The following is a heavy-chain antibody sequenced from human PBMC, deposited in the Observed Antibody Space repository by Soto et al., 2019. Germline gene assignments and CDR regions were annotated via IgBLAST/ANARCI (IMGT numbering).Heavy chain of an antibody. CDR1: GYTFTGYY. CDR2: INPNSGGT. CDR3: ARLSASSGWPDFDY. Sequence: AASVKVSCKASGYTFTGYYMHWVRQAPGQGLEWMGWINPNSGGTNYAQKFQGRVTMTRDTSISTAYMELSRLRSDDTAVYYCARLSASSGWPDFDYWGQGTLVTVSS. V-gene: IGHV1-2*02. D-gene: IGHD6-19*01. J-gene: IGHJ4*02.